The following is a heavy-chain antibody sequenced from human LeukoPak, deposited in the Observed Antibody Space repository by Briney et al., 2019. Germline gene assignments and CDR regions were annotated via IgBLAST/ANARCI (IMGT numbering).Heavy chain of an antibody. D-gene: IGHD4-17*01. V-gene: IGHV3-23*01. J-gene: IGHJ4*02. Sequence: PGGSLRLSCAASGFTFSSYAMNWVRQAPGKGLEWVSAITSGGGSTYYADSVKGRFTISRDNSKNTLYLQMNSLRAEDTAVYYCAKDPYGDYALFDYWGQGTLVTVSS. CDR1: GFTFSSYA. CDR3: AKDPYGDYALFDY. CDR2: ITSGGGST.